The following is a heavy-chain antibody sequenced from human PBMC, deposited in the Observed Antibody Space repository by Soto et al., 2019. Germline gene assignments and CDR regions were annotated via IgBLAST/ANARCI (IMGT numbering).Heavy chain of an antibody. CDR2: IYYSGST. CDR3: AREAYSGSYPHFDY. D-gene: IGHD1-26*01. V-gene: IGHV4-59*01. Sequence: PSETLSLTCTVSGGSISSYYWSWIRQPPGKGLEWIGYIYYSGSTNYNPSLKSRVTISVDTSKNQFSLKLSSVTAADTAVHYCAREAYSGSYPHFDYWGQGTLVTVSS. J-gene: IGHJ4*02. CDR1: GGSISSYY.